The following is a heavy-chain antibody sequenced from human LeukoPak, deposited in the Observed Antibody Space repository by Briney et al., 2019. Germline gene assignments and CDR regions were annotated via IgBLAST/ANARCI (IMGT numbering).Heavy chain of an antibody. D-gene: IGHD3-22*01. Sequence: GGSLRLSCAASGFTFSNAWMSWVRQAPGKGLERVGRIKSKTDGGTTDYAAPVKGRFTISRDDSKNTLYLQMNSLKTEDTAVYYCTTGYYDSSGYYYWGQGTLVTVSS. J-gene: IGHJ4*02. CDR2: IKSKTDGGTT. V-gene: IGHV3-15*01. CDR3: TTGYYDSSGYYY. CDR1: GFTFSNAW.